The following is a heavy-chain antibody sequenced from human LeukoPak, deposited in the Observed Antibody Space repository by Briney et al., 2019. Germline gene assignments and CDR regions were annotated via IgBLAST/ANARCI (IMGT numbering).Heavy chain of an antibody. CDR1: GFTLSNYE. D-gene: IGHD3/OR15-3a*01. CDR2: IISSGSTI. Sequence: RGSLRLSWAASGFTLSNYEKRWVRQDPRERPEWVSYIISSGSTIYYADSVKRRFTICRDNYKNTLDVQMNSLRVEDRALYYCAKDRGTGFLHYWTVSSWGQGTRVTVSS. CDR3: AKDRGTGFLHYWTVSS. V-gene: IGHV3-48*03. J-gene: IGHJ4*02.